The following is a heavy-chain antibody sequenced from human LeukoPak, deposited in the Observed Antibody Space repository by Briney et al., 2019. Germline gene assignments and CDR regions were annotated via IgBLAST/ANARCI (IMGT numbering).Heavy chain of an antibody. Sequence: SETLSLTFTVSGGSFSSYYWSWIRQPAGKGLDWIGRIYNSGGTNYNPSLESRVTMSVDTSKNQLSLKLSSVTAADTAVYYCARAHCTATSCHHFDYWGQGALVTVSS. CDR2: IYNSGGT. V-gene: IGHV4-4*07. D-gene: IGHD2-2*01. CDR3: ARAHCTATSCHHFDY. CDR1: GGSFSSYY. J-gene: IGHJ4*02.